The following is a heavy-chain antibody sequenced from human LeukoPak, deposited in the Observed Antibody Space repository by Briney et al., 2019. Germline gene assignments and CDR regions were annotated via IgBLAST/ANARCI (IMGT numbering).Heavy chain of an antibody. J-gene: IGHJ5*02. CDR1: GGSFSGYY. CDR3: ARVPDITARPCDT. V-gene: IGHV4-34*01. CDR2: ISHTGLT. Sequence: SETLSLTCAVYGGSFSGYYWTLLRQTPGKGVEWLGEISHTGLTGSNPSLKSRVTIFVDSSKKQFSLRMTSVTAADTGVYYCARVPDITARPCDTWGPGTLVTVSS. D-gene: IGHD1-1*01.